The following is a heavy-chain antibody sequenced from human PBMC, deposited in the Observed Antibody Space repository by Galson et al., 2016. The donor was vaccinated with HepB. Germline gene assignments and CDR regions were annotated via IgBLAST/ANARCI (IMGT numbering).Heavy chain of an antibody. CDR3: ARDRSNYDFWSGYMPDYYFDY. D-gene: IGHD3-3*01. Sequence: SLRLSCAASGFTFSDFSMNWVRQVPGKGLEWVSSISSGSRDIYYADSVKGRFTISRDNAKNSLYLQMNSLRAEDTAVYYCARDRSNYDFWSGYMPDYYFDYWGQGTLVTVSS. J-gene: IGHJ4*02. V-gene: IGHV3-21*01. CDR1: GFTFSDFS. CDR2: ISSGSRDI.